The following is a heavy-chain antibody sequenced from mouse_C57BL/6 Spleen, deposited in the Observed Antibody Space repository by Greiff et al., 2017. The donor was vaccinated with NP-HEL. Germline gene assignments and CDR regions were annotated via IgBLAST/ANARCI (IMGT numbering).Heavy chain of an antibody. CDR3: ARGDYYGSRDYAMDY. CDR1: GYTFTSYW. J-gene: IGHJ4*01. D-gene: IGHD1-1*01. CDR2: IDPNSGGT. Sequence: VQLQQPGAELVKPGASVTLSCKASGYTFTSYWMPWVKQRHGRGLEWIGRIDPNSGGTKYNEKFKSKATLTVDKPSSTAYMQLSSLTSEDAAVYYCARGDYYGSRDYAMDYWGQGTSVTVSS. V-gene: IGHV1-72*01.